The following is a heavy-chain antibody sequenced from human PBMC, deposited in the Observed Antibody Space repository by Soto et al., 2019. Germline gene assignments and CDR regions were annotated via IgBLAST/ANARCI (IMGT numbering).Heavy chain of an antibody. J-gene: IGHJ5*02. CDR3: ARDSGIDYVGNWFDP. CDR2: INPSGGST. V-gene: IGHV1-46*01. Sequence: QVQLVQSGAEVKKPGASVKVSCKASGYTFTSYYMHWVRQAPGQGLEWMGIINPSGGSTSYAQKFQGRVTMTRDTSTRTVDMELSSLRSEDTAVYYCARDSGIDYVGNWFDPWGQGTLVTVSS. CDR1: GYTFTSYY. D-gene: IGHD3-10*01.